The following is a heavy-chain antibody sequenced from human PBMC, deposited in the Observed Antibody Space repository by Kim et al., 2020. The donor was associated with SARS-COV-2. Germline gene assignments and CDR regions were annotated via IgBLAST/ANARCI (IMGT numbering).Heavy chain of an antibody. CDR3: ARDERYFDWLLQDDAFD. CDR1: GYSISSGYY. J-gene: IGHJ3*02. D-gene: IGHD3-9*01. V-gene: IGHV4-38-2*02. Sequence: SETLSLTCTVSGYSISSGYYWGWIRQPPGKGLEWIGSIYHSGSTYYNPSLKSRVTISVDTSKNQFSLKLSSVTAADTAVYYCARDERYFDWLLQDDAFD. CDR2: IYHSGST.